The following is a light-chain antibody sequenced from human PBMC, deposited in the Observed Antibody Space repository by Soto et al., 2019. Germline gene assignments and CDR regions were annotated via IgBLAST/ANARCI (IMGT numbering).Light chain of an antibody. CDR1: QSGSNTY. V-gene: IGKV3-20*01. J-gene: IGKJ4*01. Sequence: EIVLTQSPGTLSLSPRERATLSCRASQSGSNTYLAWHQQKRGQAPRLLIYGASSRATGIPARFSGSRSGTDFTLTISRLETEDVAVYYCQQYGSSLTCGGGIKVEIK. CDR2: GAS. CDR3: QQYGSSLT.